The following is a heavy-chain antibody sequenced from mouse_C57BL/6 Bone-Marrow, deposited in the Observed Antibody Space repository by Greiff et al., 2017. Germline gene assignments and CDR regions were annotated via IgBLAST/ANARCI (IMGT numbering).Heavy chain of an antibody. CDR1: GYTFTSYW. J-gene: IGHJ2*02. V-gene: IGHV1-59*01. CDR3: ARGGLNYWDY. D-gene: IGHD1-1*01. Sequence: VQLQQPGAELVGPGTSVTLSCKASGYTFTSYWMHWVEQRPGQGLEWIGVIDPSDSYTNYNQKFTGKATLTVDTSSSTAYMQLSSLTSEDSAVYYCARGGLNYWDYWGQGTSLTVSS. CDR2: IDPSDSYT.